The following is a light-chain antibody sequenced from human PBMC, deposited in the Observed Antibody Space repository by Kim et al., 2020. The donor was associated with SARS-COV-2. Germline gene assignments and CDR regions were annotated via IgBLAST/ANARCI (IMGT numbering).Light chain of an antibody. CDR3: QQYYTYYS. Sequence: DIQMTQSPSTLSASVGDRVNITCRVNENINNWLAWYQHKPGTAPKILISKASTLESGVPSRFSGSGSGTEFTLTINSLQPDDFATYFCQQYYTYYSFGQGTELEI. CDR1: ENINNW. J-gene: IGKJ2*03. V-gene: IGKV1-5*03. CDR2: KAS.